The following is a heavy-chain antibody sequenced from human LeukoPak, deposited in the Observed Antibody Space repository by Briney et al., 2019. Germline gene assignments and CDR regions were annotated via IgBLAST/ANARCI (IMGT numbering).Heavy chain of an antibody. V-gene: IGHV3-64D*06. CDR2: ISSNGGST. CDR3: VKDRDSSGWYYYFDY. Sequence: GGSLRLSCSASRFTFSSYAMHWVRQAPGKGLEYVSAISSNGGSTYYADSVKGRFTISRDNSKNTLYLQMSSLRAEDTAVYYCVKDRDSSGWYYYFDYWGQGTLVTVSS. CDR1: RFTFSSYA. D-gene: IGHD6-19*01. J-gene: IGHJ4*02.